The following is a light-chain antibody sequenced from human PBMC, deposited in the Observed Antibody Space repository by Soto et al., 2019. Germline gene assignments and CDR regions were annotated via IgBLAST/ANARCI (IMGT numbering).Light chain of an antibody. CDR2: DAS. Sequence: DIVLTQSPATLSLSPGERATLSCRASRSVSASLAWYQLKPGQAPRLLIYDASNRATDSPARFSGSGSWTDFSLTISSLEPEDFAVYYCQHRTNWWPAISFGQGTRLEI. CDR3: QHRTNWWPAIS. J-gene: IGKJ5*01. CDR1: RSVSAS. V-gene: IGKV3-11*01.